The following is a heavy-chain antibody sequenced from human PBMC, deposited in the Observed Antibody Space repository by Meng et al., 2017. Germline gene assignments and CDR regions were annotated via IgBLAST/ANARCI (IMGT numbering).Heavy chain of an antibody. J-gene: IGHJ4*02. V-gene: IGHV4-34*01. Sequence: SETLSLTCAVYGGSFSGYYWSWIRQPPGKGLEWIGEINHSGSTNYNPSRKSRVTISVDTSKNQFSLKLSSVTAADTAVYYCARGRGSYNRAAHFDYWGQGTLVTVSS. CDR3: ARGRGSYNRAAHFDY. CDR2: INHSGST. D-gene: IGHD1-26*01. CDR1: GGSFSGYY.